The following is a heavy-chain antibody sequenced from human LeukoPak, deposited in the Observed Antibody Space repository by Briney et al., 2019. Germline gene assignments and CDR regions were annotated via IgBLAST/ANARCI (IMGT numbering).Heavy chain of an antibody. Sequence: GGSLRLSCAASGFNFSDYWMTWVRQPRGRGLEWVANIGQDGSEKYYGDSEKGRFTISRDNTKNSLYLQVNSLRAEDTAVYFCARDSPYYYDSIANALDTWGQGTLVIVSS. CDR2: IGQDGSEK. V-gene: IGHV3-7*04. CDR1: GFNFSDYW. D-gene: IGHD3-22*01. J-gene: IGHJ5*02. CDR3: ARDSPYYYDSIANALDT.